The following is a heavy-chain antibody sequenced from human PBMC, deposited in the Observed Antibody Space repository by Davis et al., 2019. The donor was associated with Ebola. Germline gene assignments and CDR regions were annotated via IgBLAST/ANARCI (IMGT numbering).Heavy chain of an antibody. D-gene: IGHD3-9*01. CDR2: ISAYNGNT. CDR1: GYTFTSYG. J-gene: IGHJ3*02. CDR3: ARGGLRYFDPRGGAFDI. V-gene: IGHV1-18*01. Sequence: ASVKVSCKASGYTFTSYGISWVRQAPGQGLEWMGWISAYNGNTNYAQKLQGRVTMTTDTSTSTAYMELRSLRSDDPAVYYCARGGLRYFDPRGGAFDIWGQGTMVTVSS.